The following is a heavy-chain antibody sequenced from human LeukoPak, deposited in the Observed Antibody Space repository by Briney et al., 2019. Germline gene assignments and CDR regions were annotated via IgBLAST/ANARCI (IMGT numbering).Heavy chain of an antibody. V-gene: IGHV1-24*01. Sequence: ASVKVSCKVSGYTLTELSMHWVRQAPGKGLEWMGGFDPEDGETIYAQKFQGRVTITEDTSTDTAYMELSSLRSEDTAVYYCATVSIVSGSYAFDYWGQGTLVTVSS. J-gene: IGHJ4*02. CDR3: ATVSIVSGSYAFDY. CDR2: FDPEDGET. CDR1: GYTLTELS. D-gene: IGHD3-16*01.